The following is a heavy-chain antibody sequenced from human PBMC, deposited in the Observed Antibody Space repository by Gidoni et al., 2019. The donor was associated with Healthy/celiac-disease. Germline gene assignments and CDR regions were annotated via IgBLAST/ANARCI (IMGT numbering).Heavy chain of an antibody. Sequence: QVQLQESGPGLVKPSQTLSLTCTVSGGSISSGSYYWSWIRQPAGKGLEWIGRIYTSGSTNYNPSLKSRVTISGDTSKNQFSLKLSSVTAADTAVYYCARESIAATNIDYWGQGTLVTVSS. J-gene: IGHJ4*02. CDR2: IYTSGST. CDR1: GGSISSGSYY. D-gene: IGHD6-6*01. V-gene: IGHV4-61*02. CDR3: ARESIAATNIDY.